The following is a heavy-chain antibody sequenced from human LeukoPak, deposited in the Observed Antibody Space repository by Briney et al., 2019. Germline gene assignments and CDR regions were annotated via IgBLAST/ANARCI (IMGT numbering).Heavy chain of an antibody. CDR3: ATEAGGSYDY. D-gene: IGHD1-26*01. V-gene: IGHV3-7*01. CDR1: GFTFNTYW. J-gene: IGHJ4*02. CDR2: IKQDGSEK. Sequence: GGSLRLSCAASGFTFNTYWMSWVRQAPGKGLEWVANIKQDGSEKYYVDSVKGRFTISRDNAKNSLYLQMNSLRAEDTAVYYCATEAGGSYDYWGQGTLVTVSS.